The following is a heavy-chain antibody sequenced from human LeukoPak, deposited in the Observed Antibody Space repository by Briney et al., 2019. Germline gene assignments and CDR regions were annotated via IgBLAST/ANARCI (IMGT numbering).Heavy chain of an antibody. CDR3: AKVQDGGNSHY. CDR1: GLTFSSYA. Sequence: GGSLRLSCAASGLTFSSYAMTWVRQAPGKGLEWVSAISGSGGNTYYADSVKGRFTISRDNSKNTLYLQMNSLRAEDTAVYYCAKVQDGGNSHYWGQGTLVTVSS. J-gene: IGHJ4*02. V-gene: IGHV3-23*01. CDR2: ISGSGGNT. D-gene: IGHD2-21*02.